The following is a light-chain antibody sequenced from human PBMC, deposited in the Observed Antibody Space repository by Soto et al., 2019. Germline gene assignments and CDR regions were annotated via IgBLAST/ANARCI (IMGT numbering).Light chain of an antibody. CDR2: DVS. J-gene: IGLJ1*01. V-gene: IGLV2-14*01. Sequence: QSVLTQPASVSGSPGQSITISCTGTSSDVGGYNYVSWYQQHLGKAPKLMSYDVSNRLSGVSNRFSGSKSGNTASLTISGLQAEDEADYYCSSYTSSSTYVFGTGTKVTVL. CDR1: SSDVGGYNY. CDR3: SSYTSSSTYV.